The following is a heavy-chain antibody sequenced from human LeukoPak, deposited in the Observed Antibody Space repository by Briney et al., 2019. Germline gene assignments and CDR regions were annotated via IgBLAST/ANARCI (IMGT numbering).Heavy chain of an antibody. Sequence: GGSLRLSCAAPGFTFDDYAMHWVRQAPGKGLEWVSLISGDGGSTYYADSVKGRFTISRDNSKNSLYLQMNSLRTEDTALYYCAKGAYGYLFNGMDVWGQGTTVTVSS. CDR3: AKGAYGYLFNGMDV. CDR1: GFTFDDYA. CDR2: ISGDGGST. J-gene: IGHJ6*02. D-gene: IGHD3-22*01. V-gene: IGHV3-43*02.